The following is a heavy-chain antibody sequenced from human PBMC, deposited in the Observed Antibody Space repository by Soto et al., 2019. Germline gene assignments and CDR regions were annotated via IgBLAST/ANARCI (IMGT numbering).Heavy chain of an antibody. CDR3: ASSYGSGYRAFDY. Sequence: QVQWLQSGAEWKRPGPSVKVSCRAPGDTFNFYSFNWWRQAPELGLEWMGRVNPIVSMSNYAQKFQGRVTMTADKSTSTAYMELSSLRSEDTAIYYCASSYGSGYRAFDYWGQGALVTVSS. V-gene: IGHV1-69*02. J-gene: IGHJ4*02. CDR1: GDTFNFYS. CDR2: VNPIVSMS. D-gene: IGHD3-10*01.